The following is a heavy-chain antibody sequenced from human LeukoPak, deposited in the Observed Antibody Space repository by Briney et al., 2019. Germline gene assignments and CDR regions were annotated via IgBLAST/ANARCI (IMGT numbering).Heavy chain of an antibody. CDR2: ISYDGSNK. D-gene: IGHD6-13*01. V-gene: IGHV3-30*04. J-gene: IGHJ6*02. CDR3: ARGLGQAAADYYYYYGIDV. CDR1: GFTFSSYA. Sequence: PGRSLRLSCAASGFTFSSYAMHWVRQAPGKGLEWVAVISYDGSNKYYADSVKGRFTISRDNSKNTLYLQVNSLRAEDTAVYYCARGLGQAAADYYYYYGIDVWGQGTTVAVSS.